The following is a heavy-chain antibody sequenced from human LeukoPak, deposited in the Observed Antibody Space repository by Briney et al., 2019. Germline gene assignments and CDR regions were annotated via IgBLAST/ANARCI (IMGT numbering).Heavy chain of an antibody. CDR2: IYYSGST. CDR3: ARRGYSSGWYIGGYFDC. D-gene: IGHD6-19*01. CDR1: GGSISSGSYY. V-gene: IGHV4-39*01. Sequence: SETLSLTCTVSGGSISSGSYYWSWIRQPAGKGLEWIGSIYYSGSTYYNPSLKSRVTISVDTSKNQFSLKLSSVTAADTAVYYCARRGYSSGWYIGGYFDCWGQGTLVTVSS. J-gene: IGHJ4*02.